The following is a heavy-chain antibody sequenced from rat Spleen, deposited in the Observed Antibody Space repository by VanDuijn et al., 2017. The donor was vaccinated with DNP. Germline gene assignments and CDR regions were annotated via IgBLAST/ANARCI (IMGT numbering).Heavy chain of an antibody. CDR1: GFIFSNYW. D-gene: IGHD1-6*01. V-gene: IGHV5-31*01. J-gene: IGHJ1*01. CDR2: ITNTGGSS. CDR3: ARMYTTDYYWYFDF. Sequence: EVQLVESGGGLVQPGRSLKLSCVASGFIFSNYWMTWIRQAPGKGLEWISSITNTGGSSYYPDSVRGRFTVSRDNAKSTLYLQMDSLRSEDTATYYCARMYTTDYYWYFDFWGPGTMVTVSS.